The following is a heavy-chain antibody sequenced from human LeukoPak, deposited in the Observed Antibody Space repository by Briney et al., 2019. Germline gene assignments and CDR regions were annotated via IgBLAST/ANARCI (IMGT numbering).Heavy chain of an antibody. CDR1: GFTFSNYG. CDR3: ARDWDSYGNTIFDF. V-gene: IGHV3-33*01. Sequence: PGGSLRLSCAASGFTFSNYGMHGGRPAPGKGLEGEAVIWYDGSNKYYADSVKGRFTSSIDNSKNTLYLQMNSLRAEDTAVYYCARDWDSYGNTIFDFWGQGTLVTVSS. CDR2: IWYDGSNK. D-gene: IGHD5-18*01. J-gene: IGHJ4*02.